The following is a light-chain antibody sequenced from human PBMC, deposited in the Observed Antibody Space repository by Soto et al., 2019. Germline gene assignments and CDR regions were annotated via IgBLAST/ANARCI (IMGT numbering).Light chain of an antibody. Sequence: QSVLTQPPSASGSPGQSVTISCTGTSSDVGGYNYVSWYQHHPGKAPKLMIYDVSNRPSGVSNRFSGSKSGNTASLTISGLQAEDEADYYCSSYTTSSTYVFATGTNVTVL. CDR2: DVS. CDR3: SSYTTSSTYV. V-gene: IGLV2-14*03. CDR1: SSDVGGYNY. J-gene: IGLJ1*01.